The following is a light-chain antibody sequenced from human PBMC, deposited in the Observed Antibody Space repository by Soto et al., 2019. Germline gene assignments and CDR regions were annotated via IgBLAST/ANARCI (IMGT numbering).Light chain of an antibody. CDR1: QSVSSY. V-gene: IGKV3-11*01. CDR3: QQFSSYPLT. Sequence: EILLTQSPATLSLSPGERATLSCRASQSVSSYLAWYQQKHGQAPRILIYDASNRDTGIPARFSGSGSGTDFTLTISRLEPEDFEVYYCQQFSSYPLTFGGGTKVDIK. J-gene: IGKJ4*01. CDR2: DAS.